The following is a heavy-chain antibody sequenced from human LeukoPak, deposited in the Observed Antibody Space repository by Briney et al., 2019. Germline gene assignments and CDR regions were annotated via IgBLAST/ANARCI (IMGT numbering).Heavy chain of an antibody. V-gene: IGHV3-23*01. J-gene: IGHJ2*01. Sequence: GGTLRLSCAASGFTFSSYGMSWVRQAPGKGLEWVSAISGSGGSTYYADSVKGRFTISRDNSKNTLYLQMNSLRAEDTAVYYCAKRDYGGNSHYWYFDLWGRGTLVTVSS. CDR3: AKRDYGGNSHYWYFDL. CDR2: ISGSGGST. CDR1: GFTFSSYG. D-gene: IGHD4-23*01.